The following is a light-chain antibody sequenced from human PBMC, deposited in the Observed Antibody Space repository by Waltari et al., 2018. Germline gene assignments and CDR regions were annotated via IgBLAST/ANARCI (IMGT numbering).Light chain of an antibody. CDR2: DLN. Sequence: QSALTQPRSVSGSPGQSVTISCTGSGSDVGGYNYVSWYQQHPGKAPKLIIYDLNTRPSGVPDRFSGSKSGNTASLTISGLQDEDEADYYCCSFAGNCLIFGGGTKVPVL. CDR3: CSFAGNCLI. V-gene: IGLV2-11*01. J-gene: IGLJ2*01. CDR1: GSDVGGYNY.